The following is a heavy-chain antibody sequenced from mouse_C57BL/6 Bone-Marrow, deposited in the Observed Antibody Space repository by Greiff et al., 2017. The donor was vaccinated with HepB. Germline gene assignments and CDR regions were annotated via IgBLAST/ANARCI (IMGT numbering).Heavy chain of an antibody. Sequence: EVMLVESGGGLVQPGGSLKLSCAASGFTFSDYYMYWVRQTPEKRLEWVAYISNGGGSTYYPDTVKGRFTISRDNAKNTLYLQMSRLKSEDTAMYYCARPGGMDYWGQGTSVTVSS. CDR2: ISNGGGST. V-gene: IGHV5-12*01. J-gene: IGHJ4*01. CDR1: GFTFSDYY. CDR3: ARPGGMDY.